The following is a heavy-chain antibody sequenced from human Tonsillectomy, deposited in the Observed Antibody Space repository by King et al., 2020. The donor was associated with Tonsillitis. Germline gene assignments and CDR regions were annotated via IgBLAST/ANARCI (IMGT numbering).Heavy chain of an antibody. J-gene: IGHJ4*02. CDR2: IYTSGRP. CDR1: GDSISSYY. D-gene: IGHD3-10*01. CDR3: ARGRLRSINYYGSGSYWDY. V-gene: IGHV4-4*07. Sequence: QLQESGPGLVKPSETLSLTCTVSGDSISSYYWSWIRQPAGKGLEWIGRIYTSGRPNYNPSLKSRLTVSVETSKNQFSLKLSSVTAADTAGYYCARGRLRSINYYGSGSYWDYWGQGILVTVSS.